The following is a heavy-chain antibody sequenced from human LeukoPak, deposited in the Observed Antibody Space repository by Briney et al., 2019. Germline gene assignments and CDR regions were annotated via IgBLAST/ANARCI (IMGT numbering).Heavy chain of an antibody. CDR1: GGSFSGYY. CDR2: INHSGST. CDR3: ARESGFSFDY. D-gene: IGHD2/OR15-2a*01. V-gene: IGHV4-34*01. Sequence: PSETLTLTCAVYGGSFSGYYWSWIRQPPGKGLEWIGEINHSGSTNYNPSLKSRVTISGDTSKNQFSLKLSSVTAADTAVFYCARESGFSFDYWGQGTLVTVSS. J-gene: IGHJ4*02.